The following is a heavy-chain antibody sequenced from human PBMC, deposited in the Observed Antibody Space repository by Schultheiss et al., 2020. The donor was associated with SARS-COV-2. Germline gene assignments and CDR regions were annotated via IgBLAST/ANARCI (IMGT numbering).Heavy chain of an antibody. J-gene: IGHJ6*02. CDR1: GFIFSDST. V-gene: IGHV1-58*02. CDR2: IVVGSGNT. D-gene: IGHD3-3*01. Sequence: SVKVSCKASGFIFSDSTIMWVRQARGQGLEWIGWIVVGSGNTNYAQNFQARVTVTRDFSTETAYMELSSLRSDDTAVYYCARVRSYDSSYYGMDVWGQGTTVTVSS. CDR3: ARVRSYDSSYYGMDV.